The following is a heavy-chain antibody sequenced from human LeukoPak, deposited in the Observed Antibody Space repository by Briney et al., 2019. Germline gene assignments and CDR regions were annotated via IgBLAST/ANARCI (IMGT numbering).Heavy chain of an antibody. V-gene: IGHV3-9*01. CDR2: ISWNSGSI. CDR3: AKVAEGGSYYYDNSGYYYFDY. D-gene: IGHD3-22*01. CDR1: GFTFSSYS. Sequence: PGGSLRLSCAASGFTFSSYSMNWVRQAPGKGLEWVSGISWNSGSIGYADSVKGRFTISRDNAKNSLYLQMNSLRAEDTALYYCAKVAEGGSYYYDNSGYYYFDYWGQGTLVTVSS. J-gene: IGHJ4*02.